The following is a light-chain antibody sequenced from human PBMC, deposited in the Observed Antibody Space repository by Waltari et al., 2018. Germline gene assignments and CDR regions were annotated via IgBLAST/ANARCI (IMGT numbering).Light chain of an antibody. Sequence: DIQMTQSPSTLSASVGDRGTITCRASQSISSWLAWYQQKPGKPPKLLIYKASSLESGVPSRFSGSGSGTEFTLTINSLQPDDFATYYCQHYYSYPLTFGGGTKVEIK. CDR3: QHYYSYPLT. J-gene: IGKJ4*01. V-gene: IGKV1-5*03. CDR2: KAS. CDR1: QSISSW.